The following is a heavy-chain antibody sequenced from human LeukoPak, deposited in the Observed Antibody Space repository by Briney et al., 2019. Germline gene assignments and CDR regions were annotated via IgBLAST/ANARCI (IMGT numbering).Heavy chain of an antibody. CDR2: ISGSGGST. CDR1: GFTVSSNY. V-gene: IGHV3-23*01. Sequence: PGGSLRLSCAASGFTVSSNYMSWVRQAPGKGLEWVSAISGSGGSTYYADSVKGRFTISRDNSKNTLYLQMNSLRAEDTAVYYCAKDSSSQSFDYWGQGTLVTVSS. CDR3: AKDSSSQSFDY. J-gene: IGHJ4*02. D-gene: IGHD6-6*01.